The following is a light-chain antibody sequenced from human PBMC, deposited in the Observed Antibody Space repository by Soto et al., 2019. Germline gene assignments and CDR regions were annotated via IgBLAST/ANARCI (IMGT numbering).Light chain of an antibody. V-gene: IGKV3-15*01. CDR3: QQYRDWPRT. J-gene: IGKJ4*01. Sequence: EIVVTQSPATLSVSPGERDTLSCRASQSVGNNFAWYQQKPGQAPRLLIFATSTRATGVPARFSGSGSGTEFTLTISSLQSEYFAVYYCQQYRDWPRTFGGGAKVEIE. CDR2: ATS. CDR1: QSVGNN.